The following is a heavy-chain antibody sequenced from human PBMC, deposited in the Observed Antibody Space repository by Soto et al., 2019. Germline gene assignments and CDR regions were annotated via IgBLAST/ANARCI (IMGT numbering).Heavy chain of an antibody. J-gene: IGHJ5*02. Sequence: SVKVSCKASGGTFSSYAISWVRQAPGQGLEWMGGIIPIFGTANYAQKFQGRVTITADKSTSTAYMELSSLRSEDTAVYYCASDSSGRNWFDPWGQGTLVTASS. V-gene: IGHV1-69*06. CDR2: IIPIFGTA. CDR1: GGTFSSYA. CDR3: ASDSSGRNWFDP. D-gene: IGHD3-22*01.